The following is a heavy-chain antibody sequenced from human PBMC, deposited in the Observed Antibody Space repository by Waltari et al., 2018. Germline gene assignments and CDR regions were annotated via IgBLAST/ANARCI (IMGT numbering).Heavy chain of an antibody. CDR2: IKQDGSDK. J-gene: IGHJ1*01. CDR1: GLTFIRYW. V-gene: IGHV3-7*01. Sequence: EGQLVDSGGGWVQPGGSLRLSCAASGLTFIRYWMTWVRQAPGKGLETVANIKQDGSDKYYVASVKGRFTVSKDNAKNSLYLQMHSLRAEDTGVYYCARDGGGGSFQLWGQGTLVTVSS. D-gene: IGHD3-16*01. CDR3: ARDGGGGSFQL.